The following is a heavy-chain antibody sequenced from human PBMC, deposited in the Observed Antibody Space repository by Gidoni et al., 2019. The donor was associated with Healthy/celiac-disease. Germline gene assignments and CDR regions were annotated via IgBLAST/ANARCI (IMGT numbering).Heavy chain of an antibody. V-gene: IGHV1-69*04. CDR3: ARDTYYYGSGSYGHYYYYGMDV. Sequence: QVQLVQSGAEVKKPGSSVKVSCKASGGTFSSYAISWVRQAPGQGLEWMGRIIPILGIANYALKFQGRVTITADKSTSTAYMELSSLRSEDTAVYYCARDTYYYGSGSYGHYYYYGMDVWGQGTTVTVSS. J-gene: IGHJ6*02. D-gene: IGHD3-10*01. CDR2: IIPILGIA. CDR1: GGTFSSYA.